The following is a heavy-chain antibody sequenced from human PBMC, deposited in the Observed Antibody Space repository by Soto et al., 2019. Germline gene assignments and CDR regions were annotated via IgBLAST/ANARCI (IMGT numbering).Heavy chain of an antibody. V-gene: IGHV5-51*01. CDR1: RYSFTSYW. CDR2: IYPGDSDT. J-gene: IGHJ3*02. Sequence: GESLKISCKGSRYSFTSYWIGWVRQMPGKGLEWMGIIYPGDSDTRYSPSFQGQVTISADKSISTAYLQWSSLKASDTAMYYCAARDDSSGYYLGTFDIWGQGTMVTVSS. D-gene: IGHD3-22*01. CDR3: AARDDSSGYYLGTFDI.